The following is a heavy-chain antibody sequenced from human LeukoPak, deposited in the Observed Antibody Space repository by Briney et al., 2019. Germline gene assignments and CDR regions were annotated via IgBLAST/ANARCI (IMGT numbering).Heavy chain of an antibody. CDR2: ISAYNGNT. CDR1: GYTFTSYG. V-gene: IGHV1-18*01. CDR3: ARDKGTNGVWRSGTIDY. D-gene: IGHD2-8*01. J-gene: IGHJ4*02. Sequence: ASVEVSCKASGYTFTSYGISWVRQAPGQGLEWMGWISAYNGNTNYAQKLQGRVTMTTDTSTSTAYMELRSLRSDDTAVYYCARDKGTNGVWRSGTIDYWGQGTLVTVSS.